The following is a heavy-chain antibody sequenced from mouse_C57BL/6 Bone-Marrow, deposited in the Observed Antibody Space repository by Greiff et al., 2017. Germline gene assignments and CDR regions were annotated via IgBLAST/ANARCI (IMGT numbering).Heavy chain of an antibody. D-gene: IGHD2-12*01. CDR2: INPSSGYT. CDR3: AREDSPAWFAY. V-gene: IGHV1-4*01. Sequence: VKLQESGAELARPGASVKMSCKASGYTFTSHTMHWVKQRPGQGLEWIGYINPSSGYTKYNQKFKDKATLTADKSSSTAYMQLSSLTSEDSAVYYCAREDSPAWFAYWGQGTLVTVSA. J-gene: IGHJ3*01. CDR1: GYTFTSHT.